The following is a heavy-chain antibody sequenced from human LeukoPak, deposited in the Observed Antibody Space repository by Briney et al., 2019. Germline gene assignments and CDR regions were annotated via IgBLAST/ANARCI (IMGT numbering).Heavy chain of an antibody. CDR1: GGSFSGYY. V-gene: IGHV4-34*01. Sequence: SETLSLTCAVYGGSFSGYYWSWIRQPPGKGLEWIGEINHSGSTNYNPPLKSRVTISVDTSKNQFSLKLSSVTAADTAVYYCARGGSYYDSSGYNGGSRPFDYWGQGTLVTVSS. D-gene: IGHD3-22*01. J-gene: IGHJ4*02. CDR3: ARGGSYYDSSGYNGGSRPFDY. CDR2: INHSGST.